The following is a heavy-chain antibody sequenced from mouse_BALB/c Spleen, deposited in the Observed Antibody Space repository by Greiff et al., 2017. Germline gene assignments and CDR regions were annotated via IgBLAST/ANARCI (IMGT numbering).Heavy chain of an antibody. Sequence: QVQLQQSGAELVMPGASVKMSCKASGYTFTDYWMHWVKQRPGQGLEWIGAIDTSDSYTSYNQKFKGKATLTVDESSSTAYMQLSSLTSEDSAVYYCARPHYGSSPHYAMDYWGQGTSVTVSS. J-gene: IGHJ4*01. CDR3: ARPHYGSSPHYAMDY. V-gene: IGHV1-69*01. CDR2: IDTSDSYT. D-gene: IGHD1-1*01. CDR1: GYTFTDYW.